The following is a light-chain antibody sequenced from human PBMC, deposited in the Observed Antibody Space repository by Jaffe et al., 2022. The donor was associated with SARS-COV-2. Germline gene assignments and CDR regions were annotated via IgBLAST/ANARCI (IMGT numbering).Light chain of an antibody. Sequence: SYVLTQPPSVSVAPGETARISCGGNDIGSKAVQWYQQKAGQAPVLVISYDKNRPSGIPERISGSNSANTATLTISSVEAGDEADYYCQVWDTNSDHYVFGGGTKVTVL. J-gene: IGLJ1*01. CDR1: DIGSKA. CDR2: YDK. V-gene: IGLV3-21*01. CDR3: QVWDTNSDHYV.